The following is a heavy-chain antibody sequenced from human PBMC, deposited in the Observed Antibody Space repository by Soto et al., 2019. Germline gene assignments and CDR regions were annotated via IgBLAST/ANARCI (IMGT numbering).Heavy chain of an antibody. Sequence: QVQLQESGPRLVRPSETLSLTCAVSGGSISSTHSWSWVRQPPGKGLEWIAEIYHSGSTNYNPSLKSRATISVDKSKNQFSLKLNSVTAADTAVYFYARAVALPGLFYFDFWGQGTLVTVSS. CDR2: IYHSGST. V-gene: IGHV4-4*02. CDR3: ARAVALPGLFYFDF. CDR1: GGSISSTHS. J-gene: IGHJ4*02. D-gene: IGHD2-21*01.